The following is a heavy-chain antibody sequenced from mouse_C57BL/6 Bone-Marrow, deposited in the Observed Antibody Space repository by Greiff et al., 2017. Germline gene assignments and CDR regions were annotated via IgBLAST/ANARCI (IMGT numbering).Heavy chain of an antibody. CDR2: INPGSGGT. V-gene: IGHV1-54*01. Sequence: VQLQQSGAELVRPGTSVKVSCKASGYAFTNYLIEWVKQRPGQGLEWIGVINPGSGGTNYNEKFKGKATLTADNSSSTAYMQLSSLTSEDSAVYFCARRGTLLQCYYYAMDYWGQGTSVTVSS. CDR3: ARRGTLLQCYYYAMDY. J-gene: IGHJ4*01. CDR1: GYAFTNYL. D-gene: IGHD1-1*01.